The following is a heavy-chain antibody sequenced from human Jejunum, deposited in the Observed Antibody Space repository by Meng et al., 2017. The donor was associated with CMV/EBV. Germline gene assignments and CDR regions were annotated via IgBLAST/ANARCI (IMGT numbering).Heavy chain of an antibody. CDR3: AKSLVDTTMDLDY. V-gene: IGHV3-23*01. J-gene: IGHJ4*02. CDR1: EFTFSSFA. Sequence: SEFTFSSFAMTWFRQAPGKGLEWVSTIRGSDDKTYYSDSVRGRFTISRDNSKNTLYLQMNSLRAEDTAVYYCAKSLVDTTMDLDYWGQGMLVTVSS. CDR2: IRGSDDKT. D-gene: IGHD5-18*01.